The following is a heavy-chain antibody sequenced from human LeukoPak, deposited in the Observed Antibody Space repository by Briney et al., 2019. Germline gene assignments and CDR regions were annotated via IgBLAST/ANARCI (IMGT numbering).Heavy chain of an antibody. CDR3: ARAYYHDSSDYYFPLDY. V-gene: IGHV1-46*01. CDR2: INPSGGST. J-gene: IGHJ4*02. D-gene: IGHD3-22*01. Sequence: GASVKVSCKASGYTFTIYYMHWVRQAPGQGLEWMGIINPSGGSTAYAQKFQGRVTMTRDTSTSTVYMELSSLRSEDTAVYYCARAYYHDSSDYYFPLDYWGQGTLVTVSS. CDR1: GYTFTIYY.